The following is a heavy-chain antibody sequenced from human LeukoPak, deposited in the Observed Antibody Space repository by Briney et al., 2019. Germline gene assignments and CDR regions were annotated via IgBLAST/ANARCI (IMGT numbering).Heavy chain of an antibody. CDR3: ARGFCIGGSCYSYDY. V-gene: IGHV1-46*01. J-gene: IGHJ4*02. CDR1: GYTFITYY. CDR2: IDPSGGST. Sequence: ASVTVSCKASGYTFITYYMHWVRQAPGQGREWMGVIDPSGGSTNYARKFQGRGTMTSDTSTSTVYMELSSLRSEDTAVYYCARGFCIGGSCYSYDYWGQGTLVTVSS. D-gene: IGHD2-15*01.